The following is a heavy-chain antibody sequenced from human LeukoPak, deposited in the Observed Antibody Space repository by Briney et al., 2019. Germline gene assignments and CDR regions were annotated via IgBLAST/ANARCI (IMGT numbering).Heavy chain of an antibody. D-gene: IGHD2-15*01. CDR2: VKRKSDGGTA. Sequence: PGGFLRLSCAASGFTFSSYSMNWVRQAPGKGLEWVGRVKRKSDGGTADYAAPVEGGFTISRDDSKNTLYLQINSLKTEDTAIYYCIAFESGRYHWGQGTLVTVSS. CDR3: IAFESGRYH. CDR1: GFTFSSYS. V-gene: IGHV3-15*01. J-gene: IGHJ5*02.